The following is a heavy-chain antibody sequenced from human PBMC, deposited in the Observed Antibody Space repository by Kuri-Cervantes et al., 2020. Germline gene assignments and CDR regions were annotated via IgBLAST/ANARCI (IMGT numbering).Heavy chain of an antibody. J-gene: IGHJ3*02. Sequence: SETLSPTCAVYGGSFSGYYWSWIRQPPGKGLEWIGEINHSGSTNYNPSLKSRVTISVDTSKNQFSLKLSSVTAADTAVYYCATRGAYCGGDCYPGDAFDIWGQGTMVTVSS. CDR1: GGSFSGYY. D-gene: IGHD2-21*02. CDR2: INHSGST. V-gene: IGHV4-34*01. CDR3: ATRGAYCGGDCYPGDAFDI.